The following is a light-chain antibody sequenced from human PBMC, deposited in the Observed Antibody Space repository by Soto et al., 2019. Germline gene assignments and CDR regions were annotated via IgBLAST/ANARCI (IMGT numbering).Light chain of an antibody. CDR1: QSLVHSDGNTY. J-gene: IGKJ2*01. Sequence: DVVMTQSPLSLPVTLGQPAAVSCRSSQSLVHSDGNTYLTWFHQRPGQSPRRLLYKVSNRDSGVPDRFSGSGSGTDFTLRVSRLEAEDVGVYYCMQDARWPYTFGQGTKLEIK. CDR2: KVS. V-gene: IGKV2-30*02. CDR3: MQDARWPYT.